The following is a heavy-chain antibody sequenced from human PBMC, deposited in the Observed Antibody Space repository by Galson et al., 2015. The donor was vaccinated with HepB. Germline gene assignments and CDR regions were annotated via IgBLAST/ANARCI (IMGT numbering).Heavy chain of an antibody. CDR2: ISGGGDNT. CDR3: AKFGPMSAAAFDY. Sequence: SLRLSCAASGFTFRHFAMSWVRQAPGKGLEWVSGISGGGDNTYYAASVKGRFTISRDNSKNTLYLQMDSLRAEDTAIYYCAKFGPMSAAAFDYWGQGTLVIVSS. V-gene: IGHV3-23*01. J-gene: IGHJ4*02. D-gene: IGHD6-13*01. CDR1: GFTFRHFA.